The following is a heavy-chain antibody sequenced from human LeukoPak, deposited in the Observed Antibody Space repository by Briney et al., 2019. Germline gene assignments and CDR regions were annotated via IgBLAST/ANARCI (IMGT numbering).Heavy chain of an antibody. Sequence: SETLSLTCTVSGGSISSYYWSWIRQPPAKGLEWIGYIYYSGSTNYKPSLKSRVTISVDTSKNQFSLKLSSVTAADTAVYYCARYHKQQLVYWGQGTLVTVSS. CDR3: ARYHKQQLVY. V-gene: IGHV4-59*08. D-gene: IGHD6-13*01. CDR2: IYYSGST. CDR1: GGSISSYY. J-gene: IGHJ4*02.